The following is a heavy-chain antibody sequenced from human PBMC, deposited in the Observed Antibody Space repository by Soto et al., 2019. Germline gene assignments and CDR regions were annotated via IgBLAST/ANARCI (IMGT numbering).Heavy chain of an antibody. V-gene: IGHV1-2*02. J-gene: IGHJ4*02. CDR2: INLKSGGT. Sequence: QVQLVQSGAEVKKPGASVKVSCKASGHTFTRYYMHWVRQAPGQGLEWMGWINLKSGGTGFGQKFQGRVTMTRDTSITTAYMELGSLRSDDTAVYFCASLMYFSDTSSFPPYYHFDYWGQGTPVTVSS. CDR1: GHTFTRYY. D-gene: IGHD3-22*01. CDR3: ASLMYFSDTSSFPPYYHFDY.